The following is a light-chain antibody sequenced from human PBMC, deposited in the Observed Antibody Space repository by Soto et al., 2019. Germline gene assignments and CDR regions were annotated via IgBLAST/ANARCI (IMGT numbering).Light chain of an antibody. V-gene: IGKV4-1*01. Sequence: DIVMTQSSDSLAVSLGERATINCKSSQSVLYSSNNKNYLAWYQQKPGQPPKLLIYWASTRESGVPDRFSGSGSGTDFTLTISSLQAEDVAVYYCQQYYSTRSFGGGTKVEIK. J-gene: IGKJ4*01. CDR1: QSVLYSSNNKNY. CDR2: WAS. CDR3: QQYYSTRS.